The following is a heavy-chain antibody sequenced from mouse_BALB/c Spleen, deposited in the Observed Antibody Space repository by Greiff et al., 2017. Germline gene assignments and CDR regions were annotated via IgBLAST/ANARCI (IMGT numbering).Heavy chain of an antibody. Sequence: VQLQQSGAELMKPGASVKISCKATGYTFSSYWIEWVKQRPGHGLEWIGEILPGSGSTNYNEKFKGKATFTADTSSNTAYMQLSSLTSEDSAVYYCARNGNYYPWFAYWGQGTLVTVSA. CDR1: GYTFSSYW. V-gene: IGHV1-9*01. CDR3: ARNGNYYPWFAY. CDR2: ILPGSGST. J-gene: IGHJ3*01. D-gene: IGHD2-1*01.